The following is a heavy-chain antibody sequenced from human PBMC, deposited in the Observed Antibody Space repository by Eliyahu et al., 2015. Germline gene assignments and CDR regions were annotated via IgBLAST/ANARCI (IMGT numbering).Heavy chain of an antibody. J-gene: IGHJ5*02. D-gene: IGHD3-3*01. Sequence: QVQLQQWGAGLLKPSETLSLTCAVYGGSFSGYYWSWIRQPPGKGLEWIGEINHSGSTNYNPSLKSRVTISVDTSKNQFSLKLSSVTAADTAVYYCARGGRITIFGVVIRFDPWGQGTLVTVSS. CDR3: ARGGRITIFGVVIRFDP. CDR1: GGSFSGYY. V-gene: IGHV4-34*01. CDR2: INHSGST.